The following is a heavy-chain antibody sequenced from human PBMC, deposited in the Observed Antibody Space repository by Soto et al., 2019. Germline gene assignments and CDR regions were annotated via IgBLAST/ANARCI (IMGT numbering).Heavy chain of an antibody. Sequence: ASVKVSCKASGGTFSSYAISWVRQAPGQGLEWMGGIIPIFGTANYAQKFQGRVTITADESTSTAYMELSSLRSEDTAVYYCARDHYDILTGYANWFDPWGRGTLVTVSS. D-gene: IGHD3-9*01. J-gene: IGHJ5*02. CDR1: GGTFSSYA. CDR3: ARDHYDILTGYANWFDP. V-gene: IGHV1-69*13. CDR2: IIPIFGTA.